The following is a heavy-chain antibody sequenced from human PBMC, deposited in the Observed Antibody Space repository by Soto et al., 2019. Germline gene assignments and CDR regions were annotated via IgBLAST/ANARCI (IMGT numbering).Heavy chain of an antibody. V-gene: IGHV3-9*01. CDR3: AKEVGRSTSYYYGVDV. CDR1: GFIFDDYA. CDR2: ISWNGGTI. Sequence: PGGSLRLPCVASGFIFDDYAMHWVRQVPGKGLEWVSGISWNGGTIGYVDSVKGRFTISRDNAKTSLHLQMNSLRAEDTGLYFCAKEVGRSTSYYYGVDVWGQGTTVTVSS. J-gene: IGHJ6*02. D-gene: IGHD2-2*01.